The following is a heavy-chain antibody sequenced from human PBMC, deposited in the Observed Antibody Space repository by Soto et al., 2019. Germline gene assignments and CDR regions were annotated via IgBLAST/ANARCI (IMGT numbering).Heavy chain of an antibody. J-gene: IGHJ4*02. Sequence: GGSLRLSCAASGFTFSSYSMNWVRQAPGKGLEWVSSISSSSSYIYYADSVKGRFTISRDNAKNSLYLQMNSLRAEDTAVYYCARPGYCSGGSCYTPFDYWGQGTLVTVSS. V-gene: IGHV3-21*01. CDR2: ISSSSSYI. CDR3: ARPGYCSGGSCYTPFDY. D-gene: IGHD2-15*01. CDR1: GFTFSSYS.